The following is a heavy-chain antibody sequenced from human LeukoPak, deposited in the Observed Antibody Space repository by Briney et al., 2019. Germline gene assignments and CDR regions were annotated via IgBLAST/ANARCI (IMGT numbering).Heavy chain of an antibody. Sequence: AGSLTLSCAASGFTFSSYWMSWVRQSPGKGLEWVANIKPDGSEKYFMDSVKGRFTISRDNAKNALYLEMNSLRAEDTAEYFCARERMYSGSGSTYPYYDYWGQGTLVTVSS. CDR1: GFTFSSYW. CDR2: IKPDGSEK. D-gene: IGHD3-10*01. CDR3: ARERMYSGSGSTYPYYDY. J-gene: IGHJ4*02. V-gene: IGHV3-7*01.